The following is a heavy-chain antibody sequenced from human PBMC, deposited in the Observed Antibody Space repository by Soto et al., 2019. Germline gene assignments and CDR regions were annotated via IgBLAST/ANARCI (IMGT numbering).Heavy chain of an antibody. CDR2: IKQDGSEQ. J-gene: IGHJ2*01. CDR3: ARDFEV. V-gene: IGHV3-7*01. Sequence: GGSLRLSCEASGFSFSAYWMSWVRQAPGKGLEWVANIKQDGSEQYYVDSVKGRFTISRNNAKNSLYLQMNSLRAEDTAVFYCARDFEVWGRGTLVTVSS. CDR1: GFSFSAYW.